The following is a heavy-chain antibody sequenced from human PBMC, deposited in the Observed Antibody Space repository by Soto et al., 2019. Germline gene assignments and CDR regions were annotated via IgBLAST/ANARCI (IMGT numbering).Heavy chain of an antibody. Sequence: GGSLRLSCAASGFTVSSNYMSWVRQAPGKGLEWVSVIYSGGSTYYADSVKGRFTISRDNSKNTLYLQMNSLRAEDTAVYYCARDGVVGATDAFDILGQGTMVTVSS. V-gene: IGHV3-53*01. J-gene: IGHJ3*02. CDR1: GFTVSSNY. CDR2: IYSGGST. D-gene: IGHD1-26*01. CDR3: ARDGVVGATDAFDI.